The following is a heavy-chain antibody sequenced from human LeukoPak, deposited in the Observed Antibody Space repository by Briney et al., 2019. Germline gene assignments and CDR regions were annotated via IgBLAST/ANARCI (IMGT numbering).Heavy chain of an antibody. CDR1: GFTFSSYA. CDR3: AKPHRDAVVRDWFDP. Sequence: GGSLRLSCAASGFTFSSYAMSWVRQAPGKGLEWVSSTSGSGGYTYYADSVKGRFITSRDNSKNTLYLQINSLRAEDTAVYYCAKPHRDAVVRDWFDPWGQGTLVTVSS. D-gene: IGHD4-23*01. CDR2: TSGSGGYT. J-gene: IGHJ5*02. V-gene: IGHV3-23*01.